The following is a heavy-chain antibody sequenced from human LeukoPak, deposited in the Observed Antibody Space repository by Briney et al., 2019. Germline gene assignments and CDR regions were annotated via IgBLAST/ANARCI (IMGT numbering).Heavy chain of an antibody. J-gene: IGHJ4*02. V-gene: IGHV3-30*04. CDR2: VSYDGRNE. D-gene: IGHD6-13*01. CDR3: ARDRLFGDSSSLDY. CDR1: GFIFTDYA. Sequence: PGRSLRLSCAASGFIFTDYAMHWVRQPPGKGLEWVALVSYDGRNENYADSVKGRFTISRDTSKSTLYLQLNSLRAEDTAVYYCARDRLFGDSSSLDYWGQGTLVTVSS.